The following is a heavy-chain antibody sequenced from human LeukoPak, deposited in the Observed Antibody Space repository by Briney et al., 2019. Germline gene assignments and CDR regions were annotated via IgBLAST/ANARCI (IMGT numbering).Heavy chain of an antibody. CDR1: GGSISSYY. D-gene: IGHD6-13*01. V-gene: IGHV4-59*08. J-gene: IGHJ4*02. CDR3: ARRGIAAAENEY. CDR2: IYYSGST. Sequence: SETLSLTCTVSGGSISSYYWSWIRQPPGKGLEWIGYIYYSGSTNYNPSLKSRVTISVDTSKNQFSLKLSSVTAADTAVYYCARRGIAAAENEYWGQGTLVTVSS.